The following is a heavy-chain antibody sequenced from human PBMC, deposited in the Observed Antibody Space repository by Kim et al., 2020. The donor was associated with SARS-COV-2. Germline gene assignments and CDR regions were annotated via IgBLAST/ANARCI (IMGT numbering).Heavy chain of an antibody. V-gene: IGHV3-30*07. Sequence: RFTISRDNSKNTLYLQMNSLRAEHTAVYYCARHRPPLYYYGSGSYAPLSYWGQGTLVTVSS. CDR3: ARHRPPLYYYGSGSYAPLSY. J-gene: IGHJ4*02. D-gene: IGHD3-10*01.